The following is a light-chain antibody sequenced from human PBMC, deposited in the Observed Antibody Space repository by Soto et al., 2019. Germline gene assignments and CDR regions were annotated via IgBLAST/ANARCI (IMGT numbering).Light chain of an antibody. CDR1: QSLLDSNGNSR. CDR3: MQALQTPLT. Sequence: DIVMTQSPLSLPVTPGEPASISCRSSQSLLDSNGNSRLDWYLQKPGQSPQLLNYLGSNRASGVPDRFSGSGSGTDFTLKISRVEAEDVGVYYCMQALQTPLTFGQGTRLEIK. CDR2: LGS. J-gene: IGKJ5*01. V-gene: IGKV2-28*01.